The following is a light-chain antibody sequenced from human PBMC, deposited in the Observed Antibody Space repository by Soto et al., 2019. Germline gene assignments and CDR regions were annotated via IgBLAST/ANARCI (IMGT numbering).Light chain of an antibody. CDR1: SSDVGGYDY. Sequence: QLVLTQPASVSGSPGQSITISCTGTSSDVGGYDYVSWYQQFPGKAPQLMIYEVSNRPSGVSNRFSGSKSGNTASLTISGLQAEDEADYYCCSYTTTNTRVFGGGTKLTVL. CDR2: EVS. CDR3: CSYTTTNTRV. V-gene: IGLV2-14*01. J-gene: IGLJ3*02.